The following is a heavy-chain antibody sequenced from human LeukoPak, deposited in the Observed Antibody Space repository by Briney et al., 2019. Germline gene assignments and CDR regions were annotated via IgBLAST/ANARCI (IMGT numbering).Heavy chain of an antibody. CDR1: GGTFSSYA. J-gene: IGHJ4*02. Sequence: GASVKVSCKASGGTFSSYAISWVRQAPGQGLEWMGGIIPIFGAANYAQKFQGRVTITADESTSTAYMELSSLRSEDTAVYYCARVTSGYEDGWGQGTLVTVSS. V-gene: IGHV1-69*13. D-gene: IGHD5-12*01. CDR3: ARVTSGYEDG. CDR2: IIPIFGAA.